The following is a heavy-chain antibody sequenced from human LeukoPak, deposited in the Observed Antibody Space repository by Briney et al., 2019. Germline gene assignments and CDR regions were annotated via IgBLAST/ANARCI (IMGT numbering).Heavy chain of an antibody. D-gene: IGHD3-9*01. CDR1: GFTFSSYW. CDR2: IKQDGSEK. V-gene: IGHV3-7*01. CDR3: ARDSPLRYFDWLFGRGDLDY. Sequence: GGSLRLSCAASGFTFSSYWMSWVRQAPGKGLEGVANIKQDGSEKYYVDSVKGRFTISRDNAKNSLYLQMNSLRAEDTAVYYCARDSPLRYFDWLFGRGDLDYWGQGTLVTVSS. J-gene: IGHJ4*02.